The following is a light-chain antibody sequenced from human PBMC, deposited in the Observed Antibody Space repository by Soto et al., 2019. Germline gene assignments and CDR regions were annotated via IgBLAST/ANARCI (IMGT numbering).Light chain of an antibody. CDR1: QSISNW. J-gene: IGKJ1*01. Sequence: DIQMTQSPSTLSASVGDRVTITCRASQSISNWLAWYQQKPGEAPNLLIYKASTLESGVPSRFSGSGYGTEFALTISSLQPEDFATYYCQQYTSYSWTFGQGTKVDIK. CDR3: QQYTSYSWT. CDR2: KAS. V-gene: IGKV1-5*03.